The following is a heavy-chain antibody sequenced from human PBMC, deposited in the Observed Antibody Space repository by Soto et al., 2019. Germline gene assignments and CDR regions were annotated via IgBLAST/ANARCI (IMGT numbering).Heavy chain of an antibody. V-gene: IGHV3-23*01. D-gene: IGHD6-6*01. CDR1: GFTFSSYV. Sequence: GGSLRLSCAASGFTFSSYVMSWVRQAPGKGLEWVSGISGSGGITYYADSVKGRFTISRDNSKNTLYLQMNSLRAEDTAVYYCAKGSGSSRGWFDPWGQGTLVTVSS. CDR3: AKGSGSSRGWFDP. CDR2: ISGSGGIT. J-gene: IGHJ5*02.